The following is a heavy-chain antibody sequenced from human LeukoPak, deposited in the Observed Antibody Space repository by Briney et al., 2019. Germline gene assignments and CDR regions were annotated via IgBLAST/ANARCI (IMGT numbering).Heavy chain of an antibody. CDR2: IYSNGNT. V-gene: IGHV4-4*07. J-gene: IGHJ3*02. CDR1: GGSISSSF. D-gene: IGHD2-2*02. Sequence: SETLSLTCTVSGGSISSSFWSWIRQPAGKGLEWIGRIYSNGNTNYNPSLKSRVTMSVDTSKNQFSLKLSSVTAADTAVYYCARGSPSPAAIPFDIWGQGTMVTVSS. CDR3: ARGSPSPAAIPFDI.